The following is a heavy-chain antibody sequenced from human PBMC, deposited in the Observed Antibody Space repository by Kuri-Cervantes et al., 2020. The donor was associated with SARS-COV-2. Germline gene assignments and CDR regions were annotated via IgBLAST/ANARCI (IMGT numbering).Heavy chain of an antibody. CDR1: GFTFSNYN. Sequence: GGSLRLSCAASGFTFSNYNMNWVRQAPGKGLVWVSRINSDGSSTSYADSVKGRFTISGDNAKNTLYLQMNSLRAEDTAVYYCARAPDYGDYYYYGMDVWGQGTTVTVSS. V-gene: IGHV3-74*01. D-gene: IGHD4-17*01. CDR3: ARAPDYGDYYYYGMDV. J-gene: IGHJ6*02. CDR2: INSDGSST.